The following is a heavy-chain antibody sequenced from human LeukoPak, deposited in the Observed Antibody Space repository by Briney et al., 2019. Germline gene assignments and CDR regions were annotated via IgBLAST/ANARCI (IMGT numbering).Heavy chain of an antibody. J-gene: IGHJ3*02. V-gene: IGHV3-66*01. CDR1: GFTVSSNY. CDR3: ARDQGSSWYKSDAFDI. CDR2: IYSGGST. Sequence: GGSLRLSCAASGFTVSSNYMSWVRQAPGKGLEWVSVIYSGGSTYYADSVKGRFIISRDNSKNTLYLQMNSLRAEDTAVYYCARDQGSSWYKSDAFDIWGQGTMVTVSS. D-gene: IGHD6-13*01.